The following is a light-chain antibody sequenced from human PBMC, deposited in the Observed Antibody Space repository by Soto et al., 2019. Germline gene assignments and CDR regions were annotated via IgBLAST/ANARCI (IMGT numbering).Light chain of an antibody. CDR3: QQSYSTTWT. J-gene: IGKJ1*01. CDR2: AAS. CDR1: QGISTY. V-gene: IGKV1-39*01. Sequence: DIQRTQSQSSLSASVGARVPITCRASQGISTYLNWYHQKPGKAPKLLIYAASSLQSGVPSRCSGSGSETDCTLTISSLQPEDFATYSCQQSYSTTWTVGQGTKVDIK.